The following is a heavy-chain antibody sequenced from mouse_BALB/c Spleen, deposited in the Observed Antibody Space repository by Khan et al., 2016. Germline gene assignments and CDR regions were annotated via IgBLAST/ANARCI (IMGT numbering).Heavy chain of an antibody. D-gene: IGHD2-2*01. CDR2: INTYTGEP. CDR3: ARGAMVTTGWYFDV. J-gene: IGHJ1*01. V-gene: IGHV9-1*02. CDR1: GYTFTNSG. Sequence: QIQLVQSGPELKKPGETVKISCKASGYTFTNSGMNWVKQALGKGLKWVGWINTYTGEPTYADDFKGRFAFSLETSASTAYLQINNLKNEDMTTXFCARGAMVTTGWYFDVWGAGTTVTVSS.